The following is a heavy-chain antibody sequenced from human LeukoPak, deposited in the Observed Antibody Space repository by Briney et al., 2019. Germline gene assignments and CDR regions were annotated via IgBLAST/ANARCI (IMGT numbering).Heavy chain of an antibody. CDR3: ARGYYDSSGYWVESAFDI. CDR1: GYTFTGYY. V-gene: IGHV1-2*02. D-gene: IGHD3-22*01. Sequence: ASVKVSCKASGYTFTGYYMHWVRQAPGQGLEWMGWINPNSGGTNYAQKFQGRVTMTRDTSISTAYMELSRLRSDDTAVHYCARGYYDSSGYWVESAFDIWGQGTMVTVSS. J-gene: IGHJ3*02. CDR2: INPNSGGT.